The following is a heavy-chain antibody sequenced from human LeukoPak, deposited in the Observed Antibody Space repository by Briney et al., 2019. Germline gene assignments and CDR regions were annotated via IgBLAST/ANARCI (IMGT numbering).Heavy chain of an antibody. V-gene: IGHV3-15*01. J-gene: IGHJ4*02. Sequence: PGGSLRISCAASGFTFSTAWMSWVRQAPGKGLEWVGRIKSKNVGETTEFTAPVKGRFTISRDDSKNTVYLQMNSLRTEDTAVYYCITEYYGSAMYWGQGALVTVSS. CDR1: GFTFSTAW. D-gene: IGHD3-10*01. CDR3: ITEYYGSAMY. CDR2: IKSKNVGETT.